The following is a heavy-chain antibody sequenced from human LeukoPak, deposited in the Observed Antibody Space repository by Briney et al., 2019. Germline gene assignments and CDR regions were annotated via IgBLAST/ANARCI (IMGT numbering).Heavy chain of an antibody. CDR2: ISWNSGSI. V-gene: IGHV3-9*01. D-gene: IGHD3-16*01. Sequence: GGSLRLSCAASGFTFDDYAMHWVRQAPGKGLEWVSGISWNSGSIGYADPVKGRFTISRDNAKNSLYLQMNSLRAEDTALYYCAKDKGAYWGEGYYFDYWGQGTLVTVSS. J-gene: IGHJ4*02. CDR3: AKDKGAYWGEGYYFDY. CDR1: GFTFDDYA.